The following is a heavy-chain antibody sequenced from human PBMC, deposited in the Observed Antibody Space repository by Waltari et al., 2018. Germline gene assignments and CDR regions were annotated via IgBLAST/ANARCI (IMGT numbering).Heavy chain of an antibody. CDR3: AREAPNYYYYMDV. V-gene: IGHV3-21*01. CDR2: SGGNDGSI. J-gene: IGHJ6*03. Sequence: EVQLVESGGGLVKPGGSLRLSCAASGFTFSSYSMNWVRQAPGKGLQWFASSGGNDGSIYYADSIKGRFTVSRDNARSSLFLQMNSLRADDTALYFCAREAPNYYYYMDVWGKGTTVTVSS. CDR1: GFTFSSYS.